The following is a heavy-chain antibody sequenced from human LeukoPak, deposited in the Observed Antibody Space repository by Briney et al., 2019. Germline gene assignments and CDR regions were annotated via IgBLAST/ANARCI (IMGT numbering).Heavy chain of an antibody. Sequence: SETLSLTCTVSGGSISSYYWGWSRQSPEKGLEWIGYMYNSGSTNYNPSLKSRVTISVDTSKNQFSLKLNSVTAADTAVYYCARDRGLWFGELLDYWGPGTLVTVSS. V-gene: IGHV4-59*01. CDR1: GGSISSYY. J-gene: IGHJ4*02. CDR2: MYNSGST. D-gene: IGHD3-10*01. CDR3: ARDRGLWFGELLDY.